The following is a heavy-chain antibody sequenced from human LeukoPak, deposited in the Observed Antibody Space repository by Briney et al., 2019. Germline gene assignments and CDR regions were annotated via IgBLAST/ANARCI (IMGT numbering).Heavy chain of an antibody. CDR1: GFTFSNYA. CDR2: ISASGRDT. Sequence: VGSLRLSCAASGFTFSNYAMNWVRQAPGKGLEWVSTISASGRDTYYADSVKGRFSISRDNSKSTLSLQMNSLRVEDTAVYYCAKDRPDYLDSNPFYDYWGQGTQVIVTA. J-gene: IGHJ4*02. V-gene: IGHV3-23*01. D-gene: IGHD3-22*01. CDR3: AKDRPDYLDSNPFYDY.